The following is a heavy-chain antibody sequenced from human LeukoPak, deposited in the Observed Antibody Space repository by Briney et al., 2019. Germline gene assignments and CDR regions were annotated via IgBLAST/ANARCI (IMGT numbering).Heavy chain of an antibody. D-gene: IGHD6-13*01. CDR3: ASIPAGLDYYYMDV. Sequence: ASVKVSCKASGYTFTGYYMHWVRQAPGQGLEWMGWINPNSGGTNYAQKFQGRVTMTRDTSISTAYMELSRLRSDDTAVYYCASIPAGLDYYYMDVWGKGTTVTVSS. CDR2: INPNSGGT. CDR1: GYTFTGYY. J-gene: IGHJ6*03. V-gene: IGHV1-2*02.